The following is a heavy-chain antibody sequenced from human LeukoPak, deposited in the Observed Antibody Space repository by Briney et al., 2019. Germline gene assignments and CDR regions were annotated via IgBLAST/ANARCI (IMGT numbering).Heavy chain of an antibody. Sequence: ASVKVSCKVSGYALTELSMHWVRQAPGKGLEWMGGFDPEDGETIYAQKFQGRVTMTEDTSTDTAYMELSSLRSEDTAVYYCATVGDYDILTGYNWGLDYWGQGTLVTVSS. CDR1: GYALTELS. D-gene: IGHD3-9*01. V-gene: IGHV1-24*01. CDR3: ATVGDYDILTGYNWGLDY. J-gene: IGHJ4*02. CDR2: FDPEDGET.